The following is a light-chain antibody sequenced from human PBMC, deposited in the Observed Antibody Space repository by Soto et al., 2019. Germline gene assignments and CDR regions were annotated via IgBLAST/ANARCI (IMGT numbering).Light chain of an antibody. CDR3: QQYGGAPGFT. Sequence: EIVLTQSPGTLSLSPGERATLSCRASQTACSNCLAWYQQKPGQAPRLLISGASNRATGIPDRFSGSGSGTDFTLTISRLEPEDFAVYYCQQYGGAPGFTFGPGTRVDIK. V-gene: IGKV3-20*01. J-gene: IGKJ3*01. CDR1: QTACSNC. CDR2: GAS.